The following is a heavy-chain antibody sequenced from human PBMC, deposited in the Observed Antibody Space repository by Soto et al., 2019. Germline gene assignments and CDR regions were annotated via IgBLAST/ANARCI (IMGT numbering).Heavy chain of an antibody. CDR2: IIPILGIA. D-gene: IGHD2-2*01. V-gene: IGHV1-69*02. J-gene: IGHJ3*02. CDR3: ASPVWECSSTSCYGDAFDI. CDR1: GGTFSSYT. Sequence: QVQLVQSGAEVKKPGSSVKVSCKASGGTFSSYTISWVRQAPGQGLEWMGRIIPILGIANYAQKFQGRVTITADKSTSTAYIELSSRRSEDTAVYYCASPVWECSSTSCYGDAFDIWGQGTMVTVSS.